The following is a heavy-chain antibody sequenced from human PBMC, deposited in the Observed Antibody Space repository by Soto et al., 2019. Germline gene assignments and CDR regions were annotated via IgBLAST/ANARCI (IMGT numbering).Heavy chain of an antibody. CDR2: IFNSGTT. Sequence: QVQLQESGPGLVKPSQTLSPTCSVSGASTVSHYHWTWIRQPPGKGLDWMGYIFNSGTTFYNPSLTQRLSISLDSSGTPLSLALRSVTAADTAVYYCKLALGPTTGLDYWGQGTLVTVSS. CDR1: GASTVSHYH. J-gene: IGHJ4*02. CDR3: KLALGPTTGLDY. D-gene: IGHD1-26*01. V-gene: IGHV4-31*02.